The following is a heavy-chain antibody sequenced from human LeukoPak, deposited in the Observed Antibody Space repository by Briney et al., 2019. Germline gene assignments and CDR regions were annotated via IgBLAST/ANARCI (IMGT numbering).Heavy chain of an antibody. CDR3: ARLDEAFDN. V-gene: IGHV3-23*01. CDR1: GFTSRFLG. Sequence: PGGSLRLSCTYSGFTSRFLGMSWIRQAPGKGLEWVSGTSASGGSEYYADSVRGRFTISRDTSKNVLFLQMNSLRAEDTALYYCARLDEAFDNWGQGTLVTVSS. D-gene: IGHD3-16*01. CDR2: TSASGGSE. J-gene: IGHJ4*02.